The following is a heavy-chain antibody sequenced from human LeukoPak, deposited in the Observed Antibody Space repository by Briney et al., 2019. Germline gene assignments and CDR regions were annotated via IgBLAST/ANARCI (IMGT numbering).Heavy chain of an antibody. D-gene: IGHD3-22*01. V-gene: IGHV1-46*01. CDR2: INPSGGST. CDR3: ARDQNYYDSSGYYNNPSDY. CDR1: GYTFTGYY. J-gene: IGHJ4*02. Sequence: ASVKVSCKASGYTFTGYYMHWVRQAPGQGLEWMGIINPSGGSTSYAQKFQGRVTMTRDTSTSTVYMELSSLRSEDTAVYYCARDQNYYDSSGYYNNPSDYWGQGTLVTVSS.